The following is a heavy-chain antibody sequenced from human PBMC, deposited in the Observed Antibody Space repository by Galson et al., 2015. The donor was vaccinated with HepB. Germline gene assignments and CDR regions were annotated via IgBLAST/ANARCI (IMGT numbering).Heavy chain of an antibody. Sequence: LRLSCGAAGVAFGEAAMGWGAQAAGLGVGWVAAVSGGGDRKFDADSVKGRFTISRDNAKNTLYLQMNSLRAEDTAVYYCAKDSGFGRGRESLTGTTAYWGPGTLVTVSS. CDR3: AKDSGFGRGRESLTGTTAY. CDR1: GVAFGEAA. D-gene: IGHD1-20*01. J-gene: IGHJ4*02. V-gene: IGHV3-23*01. CDR2: VSGGGDRK.